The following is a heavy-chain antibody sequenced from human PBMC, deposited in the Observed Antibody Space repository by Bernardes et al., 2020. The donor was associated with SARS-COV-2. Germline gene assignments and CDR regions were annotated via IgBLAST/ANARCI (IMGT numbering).Heavy chain of an antibody. D-gene: IGHD3-22*01. J-gene: IGHJ3*02. CDR1: RFTFSDYY. Sequence: GSLRLSCAASRFTFSDYYMSWIRQAPGKGLEWVSYIGNSGDTLNYAGSVKGRFTISRDNARNSLYLQMNSLRAEDTAVYYCARGGGGIEAVIDDAFDIWGQGTMVTVSS. CDR3: ARGGGGIEAVIDDAFDI. CDR2: IGNSGDTL. V-gene: IGHV3-11*01.